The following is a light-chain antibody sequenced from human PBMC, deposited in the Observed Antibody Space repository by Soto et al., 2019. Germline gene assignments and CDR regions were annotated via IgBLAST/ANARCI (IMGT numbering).Light chain of an antibody. Sequence: EIVMTQSAATLSVSPGERATLSCRASQSLSSNLAWYQQKPGQAPRLLIYDASTRATGIPARFSGSGSGTEFTLTISSLQSEGFAVYYCQQYNNWPPWTFGQGTKVEIK. CDR2: DAS. J-gene: IGKJ1*01. CDR3: QQYNNWPPWT. CDR1: QSLSSN. V-gene: IGKV3-15*01.